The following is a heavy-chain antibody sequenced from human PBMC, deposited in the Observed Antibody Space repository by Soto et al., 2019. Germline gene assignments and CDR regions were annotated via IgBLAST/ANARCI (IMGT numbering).Heavy chain of an antibody. CDR3: ARDAPRWGHDY. J-gene: IGHJ4*02. CDR2: ISYDGSNK. Sequence: SLRLSCAASGFTFSSYAMHWVRQAPGKGLEWVAVISYDGSNKYYADSVKGRFTISRDNSKNTLYLQMNSLRAEDTAVYYCARDAPRWGHDYWGQGTLVTVSS. D-gene: IGHD1-26*01. CDR1: GFTFSSYA. V-gene: IGHV3-30-3*01.